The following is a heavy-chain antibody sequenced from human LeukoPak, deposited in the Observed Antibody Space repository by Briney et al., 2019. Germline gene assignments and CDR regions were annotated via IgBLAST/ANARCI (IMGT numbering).Heavy chain of an antibody. CDR1: GYTFTNHY. CDR2: INPGGGST. CDR3: ARDEVAGTYYFDN. V-gene: IGHV1-46*01. Sequence: ASVKVSCKASGYTFTNHYMHWVRQAPGQGLEWMGIINPGGGSTSYPQKFQGRVTTTRDTSTSTVYMELSSLRSEDTAFYFCARDEVAGTYYFDNWGQGTLVTVSS. J-gene: IGHJ4*02. D-gene: IGHD6-19*01.